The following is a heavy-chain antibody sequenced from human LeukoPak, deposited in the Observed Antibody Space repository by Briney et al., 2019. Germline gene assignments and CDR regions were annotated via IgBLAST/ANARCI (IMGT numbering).Heavy chain of an antibody. CDR2: IYHSGTT. D-gene: IGHD6-13*01. CDR1: GYFISSGYY. Sequence: SETLSLTCTVSGYFISSGYYWGWIRQPPGKGLEWIGSIYHSGTTYYNPSLKSRVTISADTSKNQFSLQLNSVTPEDTAVYYCARVSSWTEEPDTGLDYWGQGTLVTVSS. CDR3: ARVSSWTEEPDTGLDY. J-gene: IGHJ4*02. V-gene: IGHV4-38-2*02.